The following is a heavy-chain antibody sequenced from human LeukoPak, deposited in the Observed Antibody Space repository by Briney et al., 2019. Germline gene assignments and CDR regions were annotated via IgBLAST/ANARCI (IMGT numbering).Heavy chain of an antibody. CDR1: GFTFSAYA. V-gene: IGHV3-30*18. Sequence: PGGSLRLSCAASGFTFSAYAIHWVRQAPGKGLEWVAVISYDGGNIYYTDSVKGRFTISRDNSKNTLFLQMNSLRGEDTAVYYCAKDPASGSSYYFYGMDVWGQGTTVTVSS. D-gene: IGHD1-26*01. J-gene: IGHJ6*02. CDR2: ISYDGGNI. CDR3: AKDPASGSSYYFYGMDV.